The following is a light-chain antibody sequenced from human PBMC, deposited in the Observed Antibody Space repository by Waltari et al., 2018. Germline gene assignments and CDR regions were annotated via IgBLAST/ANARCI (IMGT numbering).Light chain of an antibody. V-gene: IGLV2-14*01. CDR2: EVN. J-gene: IGLJ3*02. CDR1: SSDVGGYNY. Sequence: QSALTQPASVSGSPGQSITISCTGTSSDVGGYNYVSWYQHLPGTAPKVMIYEVNNRPSGASNRFSGSKSGNTASLTISGLQAEDEADYYCTSPTSSRTWVFGGGTKLTVL. CDR3: TSPTSSRTWV.